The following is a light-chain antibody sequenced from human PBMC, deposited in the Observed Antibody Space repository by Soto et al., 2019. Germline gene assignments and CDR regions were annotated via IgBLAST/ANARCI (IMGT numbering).Light chain of an antibody. CDR3: QSYDSSLSGWV. J-gene: IGLJ3*02. CDR1: SSNIGAGYD. V-gene: IGLV1-40*01. CDR2: GNS. Sequence: QSVLTQPPSVSGAPGQRVTISCTASSSNIGAGYDVHWYQQLPGTVPKLLIYGNSNRPSGVPDRFSGSKSGTSASLAITGVQAEDEADYYCQSYDSSLSGWVFGGGTKLTVL.